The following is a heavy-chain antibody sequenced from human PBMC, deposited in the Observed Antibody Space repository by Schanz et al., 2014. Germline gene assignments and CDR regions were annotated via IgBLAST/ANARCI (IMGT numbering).Heavy chain of an antibody. Sequence: QVHLVQSGAEVHKPGASLKISCKASGYTFTNFFLHWVRQAPGQGLEWMGRIIPILGIANYAQKCQGRVTITADKSTFTAYMELSSLTSEDTAVHYCARGRGFYDYWGQGTLVTVSS. CDR1: GYTFTNFF. D-gene: IGHD3-10*01. CDR3: ARGRGFYDY. V-gene: IGHV1-69*09. J-gene: IGHJ4*02. CDR2: IIPILGIA.